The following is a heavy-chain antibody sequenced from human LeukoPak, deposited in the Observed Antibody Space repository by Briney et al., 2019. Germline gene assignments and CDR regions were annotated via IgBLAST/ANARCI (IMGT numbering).Heavy chain of an antibody. J-gene: IGHJ3*02. CDR3: ARHHGGYSYGSGGPAFDI. D-gene: IGHD5-18*01. CDR2: IIPIFGTA. CDR1: GGTFSSYA. V-gene: IGHV1-69*05. Sequence: ASVKVSCKTSGGTFSSYAISWVRQAPGQGLEWMGGIIPIFGTANYAQKFQGRVTITTDESTSTAYMELSSLRSEDTAVYYCARHHGGYSYGSGGPAFDIWGQGTMVTVSS.